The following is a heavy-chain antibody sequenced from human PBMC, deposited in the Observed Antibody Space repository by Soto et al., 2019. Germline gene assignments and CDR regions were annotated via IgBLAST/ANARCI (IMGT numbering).Heavy chain of an antibody. CDR3: ARHAFTIFGVVTPYYFEY. Sequence: PSETLSLTCTVSGGSISSYYWSWIRQPPGKGLEWIGYIYYSGSTNYNPSLKSRVTISVDTSKNQFSLKLSSVTAADTAVYYCARHAFTIFGVVTPYYFEYWGQGTLVTVSS. D-gene: IGHD3-3*01. J-gene: IGHJ4*02. V-gene: IGHV4-59*08. CDR2: IYYSGST. CDR1: GGSISSYY.